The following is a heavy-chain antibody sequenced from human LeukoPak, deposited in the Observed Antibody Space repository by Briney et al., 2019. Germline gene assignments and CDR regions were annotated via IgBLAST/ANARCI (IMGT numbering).Heavy chain of an antibody. CDR2: IRYDGSNK. CDR1: GFTFSSYG. CDR3: AKRHTTGWYLFDY. V-gene: IGHV3-30*02. J-gene: IGHJ4*02. D-gene: IGHD6-19*01. Sequence: PGGSLRLSCAASGFTFSSYGMHWVRQAPGKGLEWVAFIRYDGSNKYYADSVKGRFTISRDSPKNTLFLEMNSLRVEDTAVYYCAKRHTTGWYLFDYWGQGTLVTVSS.